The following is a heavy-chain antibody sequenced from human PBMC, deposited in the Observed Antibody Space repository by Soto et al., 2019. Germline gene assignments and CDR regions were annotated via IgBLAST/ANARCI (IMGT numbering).Heavy chain of an antibody. CDR1: GYTFTSYG. J-gene: IGHJ6*02. Sequence: ASVKVSCKASGYTFTSYGISWGRQAPGQGLEWMGWISAYNGNTNYARKLKGRVTMTTDTSTRTAYTELRSLRSDDTAVYYCARAYSSSSVAYYYYGMDVWGQGTTVTVSS. D-gene: IGHD6-6*01. CDR3: ARAYSSSSVAYYYYGMDV. V-gene: IGHV1-18*01. CDR2: ISAYNGNT.